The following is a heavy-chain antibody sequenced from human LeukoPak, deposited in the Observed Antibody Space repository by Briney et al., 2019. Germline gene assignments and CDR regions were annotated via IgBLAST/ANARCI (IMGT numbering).Heavy chain of an antibody. CDR1: GFAFSNYC. J-gene: IGHJ4*02. V-gene: IGHV3-7*01. D-gene: IGHD6-19*01. Sequence: GGSLRLSCAASGFAFSNYCMNWVRQAPGKGLEWVANIKRDGNDKYYVDSVKGRFTISRDNAENSLYLEVNSLRAEDTAVYYCARALYTSGWYPDYFDYWGQGTLVTVSS. CDR2: IKRDGNDK. CDR3: ARALYTSGWYPDYFDY.